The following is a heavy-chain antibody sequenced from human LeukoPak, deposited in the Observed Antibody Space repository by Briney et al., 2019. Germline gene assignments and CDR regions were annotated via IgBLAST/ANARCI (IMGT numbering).Heavy chain of an antibody. D-gene: IGHD1-1*01. CDR2: INNSGDRR. Sequence: GGSLRLSCAASGFIFSNYAMRWVRQAPGKGLEWVSGINNSGDRRFYADSVKGRFTISRDNSKNTLYLQMNSLRAEDTAVYYCARGGYNFDYRGDGTPVTVSP. V-gene: IGHV3-23*01. J-gene: IGHJ4*01. CDR1: GFIFSNYA. CDR3: ARGGYNFDY.